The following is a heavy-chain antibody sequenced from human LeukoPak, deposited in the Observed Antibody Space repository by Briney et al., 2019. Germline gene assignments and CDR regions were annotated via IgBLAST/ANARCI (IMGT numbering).Heavy chain of an antibody. CDR1: GFTFSSYW. D-gene: IGHD1-14*01. V-gene: IGHV3-74*01. J-gene: IGHJ4*02. Sequence: GGSLRLSCAASGFTFSSYWMHWVRQVPGKGLVWVARVNPGGSSITYADSVRGRFTISRDNAKNTLYLQMDSLRAEDTGVYYCARSNQADDYWGQGTLVTVSS. CDR3: ARSNQADDY. CDR2: VNPGGSSI.